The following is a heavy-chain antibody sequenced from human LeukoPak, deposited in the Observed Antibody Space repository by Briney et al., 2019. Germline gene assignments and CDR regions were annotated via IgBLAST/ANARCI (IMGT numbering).Heavy chain of an antibody. CDR2: INHSGST. Sequence: PSETLSLTCAVYGGSFSGYYWSWIRQPPGKGLEWIGEINHSGSTNYNPSLKSRVTISVDTSKNQFSLKLSSVTAADTAVYYCARVIVVVPAADDAFDIWGQGTMVTVSS. CDR3: ARVIVVVPAADDAFDI. CDR1: GGSFSGYY. D-gene: IGHD2-2*01. J-gene: IGHJ3*02. V-gene: IGHV4-34*01.